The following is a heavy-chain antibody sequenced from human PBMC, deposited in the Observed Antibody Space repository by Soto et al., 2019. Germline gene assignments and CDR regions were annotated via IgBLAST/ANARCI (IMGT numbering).Heavy chain of an antibody. CDR3: AREDDGGDRDYYGLDV. CDR2: IYYSGSI. J-gene: IGHJ6*02. Sequence: PSETLSLTCTVSGGSISIDNYHWTWIRHSPGKGLEWIGYIYYSGSIFYNPSFKSRVTISVDTSKNQFSLQLSSVTAADTAVYFCAREDDGGDRDYYGLDVWGQGTTVTVSS. V-gene: IGHV4-30-4*08. D-gene: IGHD2-21*02. CDR1: GGSISIDNYH.